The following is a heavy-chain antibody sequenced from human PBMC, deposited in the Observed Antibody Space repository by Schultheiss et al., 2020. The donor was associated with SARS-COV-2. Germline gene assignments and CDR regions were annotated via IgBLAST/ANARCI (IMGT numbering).Heavy chain of an antibody. CDR2: IYYSGST. V-gene: IGHV4-61*01. D-gene: IGHD2-15*01. Sequence: SETLSLTCTVSGGSVSCGTYYWSWIRQPPGKGLEWIGYIYYSGSTNYNPSLKNRVTISVDTSNSQFSLKLSSVTAADTAIYYCARGRRNIVVVVAAHNWFDPWGQGTLVTVSS. CDR1: GGSVSCGTYY. CDR3: ARGRRNIVVVVAAHNWFDP. J-gene: IGHJ5*02.